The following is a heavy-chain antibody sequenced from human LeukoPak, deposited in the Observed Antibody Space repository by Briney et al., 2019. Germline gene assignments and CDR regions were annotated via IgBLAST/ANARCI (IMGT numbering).Heavy chain of an antibody. D-gene: IGHD3-3*01. CDR2: IRYDESNI. V-gene: IGHV3-30*02. Sequence: GGSLRLSCAASGFTFSRYGMHWVRQAPGKGLEWVAFIRYDESNIYYADSVQGRFTISRDNSKNTLYLQMNSLRAEDTAVYYCAKAQYYDFWSGYPPSYWGQGTLVTVSS. CDR1: GFTFSRYG. J-gene: IGHJ4*02. CDR3: AKAQYYDFWSGYPPSY.